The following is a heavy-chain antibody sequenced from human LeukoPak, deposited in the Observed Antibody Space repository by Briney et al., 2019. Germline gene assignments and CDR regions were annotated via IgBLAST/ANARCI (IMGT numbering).Heavy chain of an antibody. CDR2: INHSGST. J-gene: IGHJ6*03. V-gene: IGHV4-34*01. CDR1: GGSFSGYY. D-gene: IGHD3-10*01. CDR3: ARHTGYYGSGSYYRRDYYYYYMDV. Sequence: SETLSLTCAVYGGSFSGYYWSWIRQSPGKGLEWIGEINHSGSTNYNPSLKSRVTISVDTSKNQFSLKLSSVTAADTAVYYCARHTGYYGSGSYYRRDYYYYYMDVWGKGTTVTISS.